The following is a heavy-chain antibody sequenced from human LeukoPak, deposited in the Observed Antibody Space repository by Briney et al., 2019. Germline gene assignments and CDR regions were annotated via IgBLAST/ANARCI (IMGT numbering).Heavy chain of an antibody. J-gene: IGHJ6*02. V-gene: IGHV1-24*01. D-gene: IGHD3-16*02. CDR2: FDPEDGER. CDR1: GYSLTELS. CDR3: ATVPRGRYHYGMDV. Sequence: GASVKVSCKVSGYSLTELSMQWVRQAPGKGLEWMGGFDPEDGERIYVQKFQGRVNMTEDTSTDTAYLDLSSLRSEDTAVYYCATVPRGRYHYGMDVWGQGTTVTVS.